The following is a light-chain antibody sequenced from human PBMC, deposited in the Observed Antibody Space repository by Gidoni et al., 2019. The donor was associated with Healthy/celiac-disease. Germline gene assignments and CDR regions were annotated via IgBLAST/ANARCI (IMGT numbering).Light chain of an antibody. V-gene: IGKV1-9*01. J-gene: IGKJ1*01. CDR1: QGISSY. Sequence: IQLTQSPSSLSASVGDRVTITCRASQGISSYLAWYQQKQGKAPKLLIYAASNLQSGVPSRFSGSGSGTDLTLTISSLQPEDFATYYCQQLNSYPPTFGQGTKVEIK. CDR2: AAS. CDR3: QQLNSYPPT.